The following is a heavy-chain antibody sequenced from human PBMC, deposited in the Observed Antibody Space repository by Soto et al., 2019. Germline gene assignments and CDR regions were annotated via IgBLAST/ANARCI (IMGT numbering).Heavy chain of an antibody. CDR2: IYYSGST. D-gene: IGHD2-2*01. CDR1: GGSISSYY. Sequence: SETLSLTCTVSGGSISSYYWSWIRQPPGKGLEWIGYIYYSGSTNYNPSLKSRVTISVDTSKNQFSLKLSSVTAADTAVYYCARRGASVVPAAMRPFDYWGQGTLVTVSS. CDR3: ARRGASVVPAAMRPFDY. J-gene: IGHJ4*02. V-gene: IGHV4-59*08.